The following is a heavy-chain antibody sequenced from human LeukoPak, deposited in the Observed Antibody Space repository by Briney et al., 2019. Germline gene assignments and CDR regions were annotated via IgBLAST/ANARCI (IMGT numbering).Heavy chain of an antibody. J-gene: IGHJ5*02. CDR1: GGSFSGYY. V-gene: IGHV4-34*01. CDR3: ASLGYCSSTSCYGNWFDP. D-gene: IGHD2-2*01. CDR2: INHSGST. Sequence: PSETLSLTCAVYGGSFSGYYWSWIRQPPGKGLEWIGEINHSGSTNYNPSLKSRVTISVDTSKNQFSLKLSSVTAADTAVYYCASLGYCSSTSCYGNWFDPWGQGTLVTVSS.